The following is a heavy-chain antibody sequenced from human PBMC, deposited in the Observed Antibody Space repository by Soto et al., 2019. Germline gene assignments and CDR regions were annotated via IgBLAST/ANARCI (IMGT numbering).Heavy chain of an antibody. Sequence: GESLNISCTGSGYSFTSYWIGWVCQMPETGLEWMGIIYPGDSDTSYSPSFQGQVTISADKSISTAYLQWSSLKASDTAMYYCARLGLYGYSSGWYVGYYFDYWGQGTLVTVSS. J-gene: IGHJ4*02. CDR2: IYPGDSDT. D-gene: IGHD6-19*01. CDR1: GYSFTSYW. CDR3: ARLGLYGYSSGWYVGYYFDY. V-gene: IGHV5-51*01.